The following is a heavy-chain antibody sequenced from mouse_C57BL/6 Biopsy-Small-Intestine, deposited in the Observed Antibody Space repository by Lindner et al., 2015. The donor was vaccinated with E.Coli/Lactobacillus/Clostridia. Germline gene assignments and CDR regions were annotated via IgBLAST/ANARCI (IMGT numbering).Heavy chain of an antibody. V-gene: IGHV1-80*01. CDR2: IYPGDGDT. Sequence: VQLQESGAELVKPGASVKISCKASGYAFSSYWMNWVKQRPGKGLEWVGQIYPGDGDTNYNGKFKGKATLTADKSSSTAYMQLSSLTSEDSAVYFCARSGSSYYDYWGQGTTLTVSS. CDR1: GYAFSSYW. CDR3: ARSGSSYYDY. D-gene: IGHD1-1*01. J-gene: IGHJ2*01.